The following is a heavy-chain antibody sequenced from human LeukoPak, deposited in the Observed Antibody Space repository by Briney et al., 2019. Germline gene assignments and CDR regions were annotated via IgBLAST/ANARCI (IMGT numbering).Heavy chain of an antibody. Sequence: GGSLRLSCAASGLAFSSSTMSWVRQARGKGLECVSIISGSGAATYYTDSVTGRFTISRDNSKNTLFLQMNSLRAEDTAVYYCAGRPSGEGLAPLDYWGQGALVAVSS. J-gene: IGHJ4*02. V-gene: IGHV3-23*01. CDR3: AGRPSGEGLAPLDY. CDR1: GLAFSSST. CDR2: ISGSGAAT. D-gene: IGHD1-14*01.